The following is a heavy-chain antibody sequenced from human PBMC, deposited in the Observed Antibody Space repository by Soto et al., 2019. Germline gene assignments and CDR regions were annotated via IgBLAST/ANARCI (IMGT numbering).Heavy chain of an antibody. D-gene: IGHD2-2*01. J-gene: IGHJ4*02. V-gene: IGHV3-23*01. CDR1: GFTFSTYA. CDR3: ERDRHPYSTKYYFDY. CDR2: ISGSGAYT. Sequence: GGSLRLSCAASGFTFSTYAMNWVRQPPGKGLEWVSSISGSGAYTYYADSVQGRFTISRDNSKNTLNLQMNSLRAEDTAVYYCERDRHPYSTKYYFDYWGQGTLVTVSS.